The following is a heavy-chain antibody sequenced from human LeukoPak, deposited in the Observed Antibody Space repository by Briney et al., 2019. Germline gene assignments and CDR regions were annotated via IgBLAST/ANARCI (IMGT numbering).Heavy chain of an antibody. D-gene: IGHD4-17*01. CDR1: GFTFSSYS. CDR2: ISSSSSTI. Sequence: GGSLRLSCAASGFTFSSYSINWVRQAPGKGLEWVSYISSSSSTIYYADSVKGRFTISRDNAKNSLYLQMNSLRAEDTAVYYCARERDGDYVGYWGQGTLVTVSS. CDR3: ARERDGDYVGY. V-gene: IGHV3-48*01. J-gene: IGHJ4*02.